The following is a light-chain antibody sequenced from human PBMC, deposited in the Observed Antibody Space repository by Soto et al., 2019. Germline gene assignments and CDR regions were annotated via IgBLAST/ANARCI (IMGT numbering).Light chain of an antibody. CDR2: STN. J-gene: IGLJ2*01. V-gene: IGLV1-44*01. CDR1: SSNIGTNT. CDR3: AAWDDGLNGPV. Sequence: QSVLTQPPSASATPGQRVFISCSGGSSNIGTNTVNWYQQLPGTAPKVLIYSTNRRPSGVPDRFSGSQSGTSASLAISGLQSEDEADYYCAAWDDGLNGPVFGGGTKLTVL.